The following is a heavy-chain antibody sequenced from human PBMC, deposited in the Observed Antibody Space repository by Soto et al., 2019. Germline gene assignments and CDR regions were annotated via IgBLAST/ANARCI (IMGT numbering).Heavy chain of an antibody. CDR2: MYYGGRT. V-gene: IGHV4-59*08. CDR1: GGSISSYY. J-gene: IGHJ6*02. D-gene: IGHD6-6*01. CDR3: ASRTLSSIAAQIGYYYYGIGV. Sequence: SETLSLTCTVSGGSISSYYWSWIRQPPGKGLEWIGYMYYGGRTNDNPSLKSRVTISVDTSKNQFSLKRSSVTAADTAVYYGASRTLSSIAAQIGYYYYGIGVWGQGTTVTVSS.